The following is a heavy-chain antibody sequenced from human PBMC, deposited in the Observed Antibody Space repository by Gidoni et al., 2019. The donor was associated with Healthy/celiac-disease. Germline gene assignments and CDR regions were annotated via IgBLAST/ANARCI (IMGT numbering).Heavy chain of an antibody. Sequence: EVQLLESGGGLVQPGGSLRLACAASGGTVSSYAMSWVRQAPGKGLEWVSAISGSGGSTYYADSVKGRFTISRDNSKNTLYLQMNSLRAEDTAVYYCARIDSEIPNYFDYWGQGTLVTVSS. J-gene: IGHJ4*02. CDR2: ISGSGGST. CDR1: GGTVSSYA. CDR3: ARIDSEIPNYFDY. D-gene: IGHD2-2*02. V-gene: IGHV3-23*01.